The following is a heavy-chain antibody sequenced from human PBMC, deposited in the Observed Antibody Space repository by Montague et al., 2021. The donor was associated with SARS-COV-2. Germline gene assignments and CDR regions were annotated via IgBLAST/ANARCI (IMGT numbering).Heavy chain of an antibody. V-gene: IGHV6-1*01. J-gene: IGHJ4*02. Sequence: YNDYALSVKPRLNIQPDSAKNQFSLQLPSVTPEDTAIYYCARQDTSGWLTFDYWGQGILVTVSS. D-gene: IGHD6-19*01. CDR3: ARQDTSGWLTFDY. CDR2: YN.